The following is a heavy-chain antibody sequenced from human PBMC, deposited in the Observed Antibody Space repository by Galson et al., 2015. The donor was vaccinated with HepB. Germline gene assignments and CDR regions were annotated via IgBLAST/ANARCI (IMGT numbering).Heavy chain of an antibody. CDR3: AKEGARIAAVRGGLDV. CDR1: GYTFTDYY. J-gene: IGHJ6*02. Sequence: SVKVSCKASGYTFTDYYVHWVRQAPGQGHEWMGVINPSGGTTRYAPKFQDRVTMTRDTSTTTVYMELSTLSSEDTAVYYCAKEGARIAAVRGGLDVWGQGTTVTVSS. V-gene: IGHV1-46*01. CDR2: INPSGGTT. D-gene: IGHD5-24*01.